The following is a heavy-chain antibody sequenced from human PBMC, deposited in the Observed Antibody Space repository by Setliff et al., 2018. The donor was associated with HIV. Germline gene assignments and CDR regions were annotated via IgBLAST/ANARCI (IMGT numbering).Heavy chain of an antibody. CDR1: GGSISSGSYF. CDR3: ARREGTAAAGTYYMDV. V-gene: IGHV4-39*01. CDR2: MYYTGST. J-gene: IGHJ6*03. D-gene: IGHD6-13*01. Sequence: PSETLSLTCTVSGGSISSGSYFWGWIRQPPGTGLEWIATMYYTGSTFYNPSLKSRLTMSVDTSKNQFSLRLHSVTAADTAVYYCARREGTAAAGTYYMDVWGKGTTVTVSS.